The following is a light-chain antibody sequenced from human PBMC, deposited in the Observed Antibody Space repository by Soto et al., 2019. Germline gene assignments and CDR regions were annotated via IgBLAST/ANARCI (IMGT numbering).Light chain of an antibody. CDR3: QKSYSTLPGYT. J-gene: IGKJ2*01. V-gene: IGKV1-39*01. CDR1: QSISSY. Sequence: DIQMTQSPSSLSASVGDRVTITCRASQSISSYLNWYQQKPGKAPNLLIYAASSLQSGVPSRFSGSGSGTDFTLTISSLHPEDFATYYCQKSYSTLPGYTFGQGTKLEIK. CDR2: AAS.